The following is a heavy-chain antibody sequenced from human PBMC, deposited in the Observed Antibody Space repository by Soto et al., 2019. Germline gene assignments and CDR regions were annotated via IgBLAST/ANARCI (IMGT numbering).Heavy chain of an antibody. Sequence: QVQLVQSGAEVKKPGASVKVSCKASGYTFSSYDINWVRQAPGQGLEWMGWMNTDTGNTGYAQKFQGRVTMTRDNSITTAYVELSGLRSEDTAVYYCAREKYSSSGTFDYWGQGSLVTVSS. D-gene: IGHD6-6*01. CDR1: GYTFSSYD. V-gene: IGHV1-8*01. J-gene: IGHJ4*02. CDR2: MNTDTGNT. CDR3: AREKYSSSGTFDY.